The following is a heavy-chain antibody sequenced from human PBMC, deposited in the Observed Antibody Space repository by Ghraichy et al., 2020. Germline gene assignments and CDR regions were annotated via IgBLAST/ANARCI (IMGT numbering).Heavy chain of an antibody. D-gene: IGHD6-6*01. V-gene: IGHV3-43D*04. CDR3: AKDIGPSDEYSSSSGIDY. Sequence: GGSLRLSCAASGFTFDDYAMHWVRQAPGKGLEWVSLISWDGGSTYYADSVKGRFTISRDNSKNSLYLQMNSLRAEDTALYYCAKDIGPSDEYSSSSGIDYWGQGTLVTVSS. J-gene: IGHJ4*02. CDR2: ISWDGGST. CDR1: GFTFDDYA.